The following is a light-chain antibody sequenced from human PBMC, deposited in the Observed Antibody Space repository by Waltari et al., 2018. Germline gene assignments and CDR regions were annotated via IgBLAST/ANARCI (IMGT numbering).Light chain of an antibody. V-gene: IGLV3-25*03. Sequence: SYELTQPPSVSVPPGQTARITCLADALSKQYGSWYQQKPGQAPVVVTYKDSERPSGIPERFSGSSSGATVTLTISGVQAEDEADYYCQSADSSGTYVVFGGGTKLTVL. CDR3: QSADSSGTYVV. CDR2: KDS. CDR1: ALSKQY. J-gene: IGLJ2*01.